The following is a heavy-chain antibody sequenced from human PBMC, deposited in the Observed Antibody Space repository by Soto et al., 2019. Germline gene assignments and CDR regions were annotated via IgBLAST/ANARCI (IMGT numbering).Heavy chain of an antibody. V-gene: IGHV4-34*01. D-gene: IGHD6-13*01. J-gene: IGHJ6*02. CDR1: GGSFSGYY. CDR3: ARGGPYSSNWRRDTGYYYYYGMDV. Sequence: QVQLQQWGAGLLKPSETLSLTCAVYGGSFSGYYWSWIRQPPGKGLEWIGEINHSGSTNYNPSLKSRVTISVDTSKNQFSLKLSSVTAADTAVYYCARGGPYSSNWRRDTGYYYYYGMDVWGQGTTVTVSS. CDR2: INHSGST.